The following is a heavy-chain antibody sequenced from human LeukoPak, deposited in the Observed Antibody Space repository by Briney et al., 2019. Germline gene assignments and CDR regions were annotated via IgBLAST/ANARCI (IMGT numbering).Heavy chain of an antibody. D-gene: IGHD4-23*01. CDR1: GGSISNHY. CDR2: IDNSGNT. CDR3: ARDYGGNANWYFDL. Sequence: SETLSLTCSVSGGSISNHYWTWIRQTPGKGLEWIGYIDNSGNTNYNPSLKSRVTISVDTSKNQFSLKLSSVTAADTAVYYCARDYGGNANWYFDLWGRGTLVTVSS. J-gene: IGHJ2*01. V-gene: IGHV4-59*11.